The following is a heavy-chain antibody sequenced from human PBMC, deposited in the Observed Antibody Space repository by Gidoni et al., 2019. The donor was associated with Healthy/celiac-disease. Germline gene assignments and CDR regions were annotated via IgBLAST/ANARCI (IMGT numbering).Heavy chain of an antibody. CDR3: ARVGQNSSSWYGDYFDY. Sequence: QVQLQESGPGLVKPSETLSLNCTVAGGSISSYYWSWIRQPPGKGLEWIGYIYYSGSTNYNPSLKSRVTISVDTSKNQFSLKLSSVTAADTAVYYCARVGQNSSSWYGDYFDYWGQGTLVTVSS. V-gene: IGHV4-59*01. CDR2: IYYSGST. J-gene: IGHJ4*02. CDR1: GGSISSYY. D-gene: IGHD6-13*01.